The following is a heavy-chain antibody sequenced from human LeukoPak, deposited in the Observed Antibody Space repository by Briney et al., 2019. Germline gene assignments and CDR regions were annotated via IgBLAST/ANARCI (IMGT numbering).Heavy chain of an antibody. D-gene: IGHD3-10*01. CDR1: GVSSFSTYE. V-gene: IGHV3-48*03. Sequence: GGSLRLSCAASGVSSFSTYEMMWVRQAPGKGLDWVSYISNAGSTISYADSVKGRFTISRDNTKNTLYLQMNSLRADDTAVYYCAKSDDPSNRSDYDRYFDYWGQGTLVTVSS. CDR3: AKSDDPSNRSDYDRYFDY. CDR2: ISNAGSTI. J-gene: IGHJ4*02.